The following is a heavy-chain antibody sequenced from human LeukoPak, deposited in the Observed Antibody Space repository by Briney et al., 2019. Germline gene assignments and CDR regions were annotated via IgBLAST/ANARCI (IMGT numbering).Heavy chain of an antibody. Sequence: KPSQTLSLTCTVSGGSISSGGYYWSWIRQHPGKGLEWIGYIYYSGSTYYNPSLKSRVTISVDTSKNQFSLKLSSVTAADTAVYYCARLEQRSYKGGDPRRNWFDPWGQGTLVTVSS. D-gene: IGHD4-17*01. CDR2: IYYSGST. J-gene: IGHJ5*02. CDR1: GGSISSGGYY. CDR3: ARLEQRSYKGGDPRRNWFDP. V-gene: IGHV4-31*03.